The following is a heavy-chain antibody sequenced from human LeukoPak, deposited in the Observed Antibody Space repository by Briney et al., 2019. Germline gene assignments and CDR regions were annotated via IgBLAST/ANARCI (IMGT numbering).Heavy chain of an antibody. V-gene: IGHV3-23*01. CDR2: ISGSGGST. CDR1: GFTFSTYA. D-gene: IGHD1-14*01. J-gene: IGHJ4*02. CDR3: AKYITGGTPPDY. Sequence: GGSLRLSCAASGFTFSTYAMTWVRQAPGKGLEWVSAISGSGGSTYYADSVKGRFAISRDNSKNTLYLQMNSLRAEDTAVYYCAKYITGGTPPDYWGQGTLVTVSS.